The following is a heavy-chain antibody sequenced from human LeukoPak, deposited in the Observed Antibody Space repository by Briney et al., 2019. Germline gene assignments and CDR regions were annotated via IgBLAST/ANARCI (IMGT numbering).Heavy chain of an antibody. J-gene: IGHJ4*02. CDR1: GFTFSSYS. CDR3: AKDGGTRYYDFWKRSVYFDY. CDR2: ISSSSSYI. D-gene: IGHD3-3*01. V-gene: IGHV3-21*01. Sequence: GGSLRLSCAASGFTFSSYSMNWVRQAPGKGLEWVSSISSSSSYIYYADSVKGRFTISRDNAKNSLYLQMNSLRAEDTAVYYCAKDGGTRYYDFWKRSVYFDYWGQGTLVTVSS.